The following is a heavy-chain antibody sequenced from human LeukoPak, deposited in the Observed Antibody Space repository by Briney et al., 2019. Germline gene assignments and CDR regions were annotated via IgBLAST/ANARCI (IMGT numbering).Heavy chain of an antibody. CDR3: ARMATVPYYYYYYGMDV. D-gene: IGHD2-21*02. V-gene: IGHV4-39*01. Sequence: SETLSLTCSVSDDSVSSSTYYWGWLRQPPGKGLEWIGSVYNSGDSYYNPSLKSRVTISIDTSKNEFYLKLTYVTAADTAVYYCARMATVPYYYYYYGMDVWGQGTTVTVSS. J-gene: IGHJ6*02. CDR1: DDSVSSSTYY. CDR2: VYNSGDS.